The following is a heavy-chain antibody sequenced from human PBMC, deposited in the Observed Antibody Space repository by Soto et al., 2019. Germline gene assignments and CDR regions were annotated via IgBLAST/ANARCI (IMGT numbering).Heavy chain of an antibody. CDR2: TYYRSKWYN. D-gene: IGHD3-10*01. V-gene: IGHV6-1*01. CDR3: ARDQRYYGSGSKRGGYYYGMDG. CDR1: GDSVSSNSAA. Sequence: PSQTLSLTCAISGDSVSSNSAAWNWIRQSPSRGLEWLGRTYYRSKWYNDYAVSVKSRITINPDTSKNQFSLQLNSVTPEDTAVYYCARDQRYYGSGSKRGGYYYGMDGWGKGTTVTVSS. J-gene: IGHJ6*04.